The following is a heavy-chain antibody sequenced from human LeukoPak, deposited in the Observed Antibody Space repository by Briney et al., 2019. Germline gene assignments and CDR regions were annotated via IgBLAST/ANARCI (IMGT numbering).Heavy chain of an antibody. Sequence: GGSLRLSCAASGFTFSSYGMHWVRQAPGKGLEWVAVISYDGSNKYYADSVKGRFTISRDNSKNTLYLQMNSLRAEGTAVYYCAREWELHYYFDYWGQGTLVTVSS. CDR2: ISYDGSNK. V-gene: IGHV3-30*03. CDR1: GFTFSSYG. J-gene: IGHJ4*02. D-gene: IGHD1-26*01. CDR3: AREWELHYYFDY.